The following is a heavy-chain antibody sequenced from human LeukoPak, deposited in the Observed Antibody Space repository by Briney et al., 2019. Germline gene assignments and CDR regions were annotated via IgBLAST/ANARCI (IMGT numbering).Heavy chain of an antibody. CDR2: IYHSGST. V-gene: IGHV4-30-2*01. Sequence: TSETLSLTCTVSGGSISSGGYSWSWIRQPPGKGLEWIGYIYHSGSTYYNPSLKSRVTISVDRSKNQFSLKLSSATAADTAVYYCARGSSGYRFDYWGQGTLVTVSS. J-gene: IGHJ4*02. CDR1: GGSISSGGYS. D-gene: IGHD3-22*01. CDR3: ARGSSGYRFDY.